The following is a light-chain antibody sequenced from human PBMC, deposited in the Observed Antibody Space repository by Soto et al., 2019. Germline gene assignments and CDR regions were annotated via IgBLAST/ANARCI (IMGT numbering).Light chain of an antibody. V-gene: IGKV1-39*01. CDR3: QRSCSTPQT. CDR2: EAS. Sequence: DIEVAQSPSSLSTSVHDRAAITSRTTQNIDRWLAWYQQKPGKDPKLLIYEASSLEGGVPYKFSGSGSGTDFNLAISSLQPEDFAPSHCQRSCSTPQTFGGGTRVEI. J-gene: IGKJ4*01. CDR1: QNIDRW.